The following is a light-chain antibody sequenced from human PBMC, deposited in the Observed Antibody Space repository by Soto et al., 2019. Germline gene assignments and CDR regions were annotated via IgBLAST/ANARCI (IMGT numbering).Light chain of an antibody. J-gene: IGLJ3*02. Sequence: QSVLTQPPSVSGAPGQRVTISCTESSSNIGAGYDVHWYQQLPGTAPKLLISANSNRPSGVPDRFSGSKSGTSASLAITGLQAEDEADYYCQSYDGSLSALFGGGTKLTVL. CDR3: QSYDGSLSAL. CDR1: SSNIGAGYD. V-gene: IGLV1-40*01. CDR2: ANS.